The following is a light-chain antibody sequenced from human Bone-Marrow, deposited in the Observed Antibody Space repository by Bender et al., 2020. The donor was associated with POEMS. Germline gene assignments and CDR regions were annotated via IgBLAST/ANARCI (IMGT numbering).Light chain of an antibody. CDR1: YSNIGSNP. Sequence: QSVLTQPPSASGTPGQRVTISCSGSYSNIGSNPVNWYQQLPGTAPKLLIYSNDQRPSGVPDRFSGSESGNTASLTVSDLQADDEADYYCSAYAGYKNYVFGTGTKVTVL. CDR2: SND. V-gene: IGLV1-44*01. J-gene: IGLJ1*01. CDR3: SAYAGYKNYV.